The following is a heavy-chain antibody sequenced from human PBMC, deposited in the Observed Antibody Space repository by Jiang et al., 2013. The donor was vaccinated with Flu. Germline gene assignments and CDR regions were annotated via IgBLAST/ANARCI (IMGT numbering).Heavy chain of an antibody. Sequence: RSKWVNDYALSVKSRITINPDTSTNQFSLHLNSVTPEDTAVYYCARDRVELTGAFDYWGQGTLVTVSS. V-gene: IGHV6-1*01. D-gene: IGHD1-7*01. J-gene: IGHJ4*02. CDR2: RSKWVN. CDR3: ARDRVELTGAFDY.